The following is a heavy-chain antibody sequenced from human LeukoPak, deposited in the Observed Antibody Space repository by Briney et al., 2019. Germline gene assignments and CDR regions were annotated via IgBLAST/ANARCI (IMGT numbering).Heavy chain of an antibody. Sequence: PGGSLRLSCAASGFTVSTNYMSWVRQAPGKGLEWVSVIYSGGSTYYADSVKGRFAISRDNSKNTLYLQMNSLRVEDTAVYYCARDRNTYGYVFRDYWGQGTLVTVSS. J-gene: IGHJ4*02. CDR2: IYSGGST. D-gene: IGHD5-18*01. V-gene: IGHV3-66*01. CDR3: ARDRNTYGYVFRDY. CDR1: GFTVSTNY.